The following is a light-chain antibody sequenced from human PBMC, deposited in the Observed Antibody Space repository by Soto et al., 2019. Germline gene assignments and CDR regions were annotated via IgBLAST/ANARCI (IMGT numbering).Light chain of an antibody. V-gene: IGKV3-20*01. J-gene: IGKJ2*01. Sequence: EIVLTQSPGTLSLSPGERATLSCRASQSVSSSYLAWYQQKPGQAPMLLIYGASSMATGIPDRFSGSGSGTDFTLTISRLEPEDFAVYYCQQYGSSPYTCGQGTKLEIK. CDR3: QQYGSSPYT. CDR2: GAS. CDR1: QSVSSSY.